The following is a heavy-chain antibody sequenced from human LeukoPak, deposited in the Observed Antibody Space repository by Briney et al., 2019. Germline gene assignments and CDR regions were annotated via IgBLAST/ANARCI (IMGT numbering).Heavy chain of an antibody. D-gene: IGHD3-10*01. CDR3: ARRGVAAAATNFDY. Sequence: SETLSLTCTVSGGSISSSSYYWGWIRQPQGKGLDWIGSIYYSGTPYYNPSLETRLTISVDTSKSHFSLKLSSVTAADTAVYYCARRGVAAAATNFDYWGQGTLVTVSS. J-gene: IGHJ4*02. CDR2: IYYSGTP. V-gene: IGHV4-39*02. CDR1: GGSISSSSYY.